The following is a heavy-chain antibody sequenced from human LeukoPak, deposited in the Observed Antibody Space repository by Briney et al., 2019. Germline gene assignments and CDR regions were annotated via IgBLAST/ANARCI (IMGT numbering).Heavy chain of an antibody. J-gene: IGHJ6*02. V-gene: IGHV1-2*06. CDR1: GGTFSSYA. CDR2: INPNSGGT. D-gene: IGHD3-3*01. Sequence: ASVKVSCKASGGTFSSYAISWVRQAPGQGLEWMGRINPNSGGTNYAQKFQGRVTMTRDTCISTAYMELSRLRSDDTAVYYCAREGYYDFWSGYSGYYYYGMDVWGQGTTVTVSS. CDR3: AREGYYDFWSGYSGYYYYGMDV.